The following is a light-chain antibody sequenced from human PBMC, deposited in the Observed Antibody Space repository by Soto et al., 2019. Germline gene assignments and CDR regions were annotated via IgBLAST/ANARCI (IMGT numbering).Light chain of an antibody. CDR3: TSYTSYTTWV. V-gene: IGLV2-14*01. CDR2: EVS. CDR1: SSDIGASNY. Sequence: QSALTQPASVSGSPGQSITVSCTGTSSDIGASNYVSWYQQHPGKAPKLIISEVSNRPSGVSNRFSGSKSGSTASLTISGLQAEDEADYYCTSYTSYTTWVFGGGTKLTVL. J-gene: IGLJ3*02.